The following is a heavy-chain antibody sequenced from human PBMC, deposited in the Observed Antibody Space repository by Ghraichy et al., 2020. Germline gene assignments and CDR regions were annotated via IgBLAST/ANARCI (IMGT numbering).Heavy chain of an antibody. J-gene: IGHJ6*04. CDR1: GFTFSDSW. CDR3: TRGHYGMDV. V-gene: IGHV3-7*03. Sequence: GALRLSCAASGFTFSDSWVTWMRQVPGKGPEWVANINEHASERNYVDSVKGRFTVSRDNAENSVYLQMNSLRVEDTAVYYCTRGHYGMDVWGKGTTVTVSA. CDR2: INEHASER.